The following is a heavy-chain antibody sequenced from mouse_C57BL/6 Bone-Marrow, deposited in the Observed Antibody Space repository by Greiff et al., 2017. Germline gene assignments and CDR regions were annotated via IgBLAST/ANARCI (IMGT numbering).Heavy chain of an antibody. Sequence: VQLQQSGAELVRPGASVKLSCTASGFNIKDDYMHWVKQRPEQGLEWIGWIDPENGDTEYASKFQGKATITADTSSNTAYLQLSSLTSEDTAVYDCTTCLISTVVDHWGQGTTLTVSS. CDR1: GFNIKDDY. J-gene: IGHJ2*01. D-gene: IGHD1-1*01. CDR3: TTCLISTVVDH. CDR2: IDPENGDT. V-gene: IGHV14-4*01.